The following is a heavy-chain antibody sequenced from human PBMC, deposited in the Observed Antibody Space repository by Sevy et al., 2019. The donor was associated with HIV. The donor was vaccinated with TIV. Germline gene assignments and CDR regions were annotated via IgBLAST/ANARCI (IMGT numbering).Heavy chain of an antibody. CDR2: IHSGDTT. CDR1: GFTVNSNY. J-gene: IGHJ4*02. CDR3: ARGKSGYGYALNY. V-gene: IGHV3-66*01. D-gene: IGHD5-18*01. Sequence: GGSLRLSCAASGFTVNSNYMTWVRQAPGKGLEGVSVIHSGDTTYHADSVKDRFTISRDKFKNTLYLHMSSLRAEDTAVYYCARGKSGYGYALNYWGQGTLVTVSS.